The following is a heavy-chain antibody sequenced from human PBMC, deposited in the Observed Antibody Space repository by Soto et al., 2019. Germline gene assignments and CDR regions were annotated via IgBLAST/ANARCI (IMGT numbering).Heavy chain of an antibody. CDR3: ARVLYGDPEGYYFDY. CDR2: ISSSSSYI. J-gene: IGHJ4*02. Sequence: EVQLVESGGGLVKPGGSLRLSCAASGFTFSSYSMNWVRQAPGKGLEWVSSISSSSSYIYYADSVKGRFTISRDNAKNSLYLQMNSLRAEDTAVYYCARVLYGDPEGYYFDYWAQGTLVTVSS. V-gene: IGHV3-21*01. CDR1: GFTFSSYS. D-gene: IGHD4-17*01.